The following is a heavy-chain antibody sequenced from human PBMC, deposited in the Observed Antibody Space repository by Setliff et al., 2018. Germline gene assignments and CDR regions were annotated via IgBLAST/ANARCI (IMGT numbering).Heavy chain of an antibody. V-gene: IGHV1-69*10. CDR2: IIPILGIA. D-gene: IGHD6-19*01. CDR3: ARDLAVAGYYGALDI. J-gene: IGHJ3*02. Sequence: SVKVSCKASGGTFSSYAISWVRQAPGQGLEWMGGIIPILGIANYAQKFQGRVTITADESTSTAYMELSSLRSEDTAVYYCARDLAVAGYYGALDIWGQGTMVTVSS. CDR1: GGTFSSYA.